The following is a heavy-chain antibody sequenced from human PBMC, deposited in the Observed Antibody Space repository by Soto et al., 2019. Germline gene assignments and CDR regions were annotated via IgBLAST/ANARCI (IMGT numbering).Heavy chain of an antibody. CDR3: ARAKYCSGCSCYYYYGMDL. CDR2: IYPGDSDT. V-gene: IGHV5-51*01. D-gene: IGHD2-15*01. Sequence: GESLKISCKGSGYSFTSYWIGWVRQMPGKGLEWMGIIYPGDSDTRYSPSFQGQDTISADKSISTPYLQWSSLKASDTAMYYCARAKYCSGCSCYYYYGMDLWGQGTTVTVSS. J-gene: IGHJ6*02. CDR1: GYSFTSYW.